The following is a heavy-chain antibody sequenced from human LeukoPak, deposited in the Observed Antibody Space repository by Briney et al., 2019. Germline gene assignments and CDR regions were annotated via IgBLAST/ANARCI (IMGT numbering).Heavy chain of an antibody. Sequence: ASVKVSCKASGGTFSSYAISWVRQAPGQGLEWMGGIIPIFGTANYAQKFQGRVTITADESTSTAYMELSSLRSEDTAVYYCATDLYGDYVRDAFDIWGQGTMVTVSS. D-gene: IGHD4-17*01. V-gene: IGHV1-69*13. CDR2: IIPIFGTA. CDR3: ATDLYGDYVRDAFDI. J-gene: IGHJ3*02. CDR1: GGTFSSYA.